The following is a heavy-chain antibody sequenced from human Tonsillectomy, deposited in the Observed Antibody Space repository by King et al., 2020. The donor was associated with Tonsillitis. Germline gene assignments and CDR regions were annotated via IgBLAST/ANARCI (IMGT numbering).Heavy chain of an antibody. V-gene: IGHV3-7*03. D-gene: IGHD5-12*01. CDR2: IKQDGSEK. CDR3: ARDPTTRTY. J-gene: IGHJ4*02. Sequence: VQLVESGGDLVQPGGSLRLSCAASGFTFDRFWMTWGRQAPGKGRECVATIKQDGSEKYYVDSVKGRFTISRDNARSTMFLQMNSLRADDTAVYYCARDPTTRTYWGQGTLVTVSS. CDR1: GFTFDRFW.